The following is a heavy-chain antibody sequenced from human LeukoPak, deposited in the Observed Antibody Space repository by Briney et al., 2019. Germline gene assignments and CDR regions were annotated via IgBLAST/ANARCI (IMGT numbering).Heavy chain of an antibody. V-gene: IGHV3-11*01. CDR3: ATIGDVVVPAADY. D-gene: IGHD2-2*01. J-gene: IGHJ4*02. Sequence: GGSLRLSCAASGFTFSDYYMSWIRQAPGKGLEGVSYISSSGSTIYYADSVKGRFTISRDNAKNSLYLQMNSLRAEDTAVYYCATIGDVVVPAADYWGQGTLVTVSS. CDR2: ISSSGSTI. CDR1: GFTFSDYY.